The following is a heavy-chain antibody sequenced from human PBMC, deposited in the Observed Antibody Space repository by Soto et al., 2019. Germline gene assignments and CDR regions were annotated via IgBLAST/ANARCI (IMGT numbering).Heavy chain of an antibody. CDR3: ARANGDYNWFDP. CDR2: ISYDGSNK. D-gene: IGHD4-17*01. V-gene: IGHV3-30-3*01. CDR1: GLTFSSYA. Sequence: GGSLRLSCAASGLTFSSYAMHWVRQAPGKGLEWVAVISYDGSNKYYADSVKGRFTISRDNSKNTLYLQMNSLRAEDTAVYYCARANGDYNWFDPWGQGTLVTVSS. J-gene: IGHJ5*02.